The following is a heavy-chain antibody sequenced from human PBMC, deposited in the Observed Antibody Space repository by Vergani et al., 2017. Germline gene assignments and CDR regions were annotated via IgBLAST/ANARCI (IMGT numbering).Heavy chain of an antibody. Sequence: EVQLVESGGGLVQPGRSLRLSCAASGFTFDDYAMHWVRQAPGKGLEWVSGISWNSGSIGYADSVKGRFTISRDNAKNSLYLQMNSLRAEDTALCYCARRVEAAAGYYYYYYYMDVWGKGTTVTVSS. CDR1: GFTFDDYA. J-gene: IGHJ6*03. V-gene: IGHV3-9*01. CDR2: ISWNSGSI. CDR3: ARRVEAAAGYYYYYYYMDV. D-gene: IGHD6-13*01.